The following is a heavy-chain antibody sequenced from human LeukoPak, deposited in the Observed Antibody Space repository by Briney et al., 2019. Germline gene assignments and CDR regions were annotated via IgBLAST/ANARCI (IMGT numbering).Heavy chain of an antibody. D-gene: IGHD1-26*01. V-gene: IGHV3-9*01. CDR2: LSWHSGSI. Sequence: SLRLFRVASGFKVYDYAMHWVRQAPGKGLEWVSGLSWHSGSIGYADSVKGRFIISRDNAKNSLYLEMNSLRPEDSALYYCAKETKVGENLYYFDYWGRGTLVTVSS. CDR1: GFKVYDYA. CDR3: AKETKVGENLYYFDY. J-gene: IGHJ4*02.